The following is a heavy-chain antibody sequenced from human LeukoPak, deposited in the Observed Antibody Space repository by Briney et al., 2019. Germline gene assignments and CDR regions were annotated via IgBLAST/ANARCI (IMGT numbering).Heavy chain of an antibody. Sequence: SETLSLTCTVSGGSISSGGYYWSWIRQHPGKGLEWIGEINHSGSTNYNPSLKSRVTISVDTSKNQFSLKLSSVTAADTAVYYCARGWGGYYYYGMDVWGQGTTVTVSS. V-gene: IGHV4-31*03. CDR2: INHSGST. CDR1: GGSISSGGYY. CDR3: ARGWGGYYYYGMDV. D-gene: IGHD3-10*01. J-gene: IGHJ6*02.